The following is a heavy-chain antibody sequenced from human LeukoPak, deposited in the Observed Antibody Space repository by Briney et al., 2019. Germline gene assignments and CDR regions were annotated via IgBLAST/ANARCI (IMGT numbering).Heavy chain of an antibody. D-gene: IGHD4/OR15-4a*01. J-gene: IGHJ4*02. CDR2: IKSKTDGGTT. CDR1: GVTFSNAW. V-gene: IGHV3-15*01. Sequence: GGSLRLSCAASGVTFSNAWMSWVRQAPGKGLEWDGRIKSKTDGGTTDYAAPVKGRFTISRDDSKNTLYLQMNSLKTEDTAVYYCTTELRRKLLGFDYWGQGTLVTVSS. CDR3: TTELRRKLLGFDY.